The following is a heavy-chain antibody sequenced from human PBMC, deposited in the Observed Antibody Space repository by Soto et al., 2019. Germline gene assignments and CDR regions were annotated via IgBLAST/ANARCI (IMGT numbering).Heavy chain of an antibody. J-gene: IGHJ4*02. Sequence: ASVKVSCKASGYTFTIYCISWVRQAPGQGLEWMGWISAYNGNTNYAQKLQGRVTMTTDTSTSTAYMELRSLRSDDTAVYYCARHGITIFGVVIPTFDYWGQGTLVTVSS. CDR2: ISAYNGNT. V-gene: IGHV1-18*01. D-gene: IGHD3-3*01. CDR3: ARHGITIFGVVIPTFDY. CDR1: GYTFTIYC.